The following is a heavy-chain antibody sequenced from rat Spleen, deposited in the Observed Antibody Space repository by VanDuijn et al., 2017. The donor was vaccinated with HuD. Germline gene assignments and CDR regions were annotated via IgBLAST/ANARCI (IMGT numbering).Heavy chain of an antibody. V-gene: IGHV3-1*01. CDR1: GYSITSNY. CDR2: ISYSDIT. J-gene: IGHJ1*01. Sequence: EVQLQESGPGLVKPSQSLSLTCSVTGYSITSNYWGWIRKFPGNKMEWIGHISYSDITSYNPSLKSRISITRDTSKNQFFLQVNSVTTEDTATYYCARSMSYAHYFWYFDFWGPGTMVTVSS. CDR3: ARSMSYAHYFWYFDF. D-gene: IGHD1-12*01.